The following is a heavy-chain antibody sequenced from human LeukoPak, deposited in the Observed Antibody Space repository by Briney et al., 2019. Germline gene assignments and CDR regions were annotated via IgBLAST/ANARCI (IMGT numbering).Heavy chain of an antibody. CDR2: ITANSGGT. Sequence: ASVKVSCKASGYTFTSYDINWVRQAPGQGLEWMGWITANSGGTNSAQKFQGRVTMTRDTSITTAYMELSRLRSDDTAVYYCARGTYTSGWSGPNWFDPWGQGTLVTVSS. V-gene: IGHV1-2*02. D-gene: IGHD6-19*01. CDR1: GYTFTSYD. J-gene: IGHJ5*02. CDR3: ARGTYTSGWSGPNWFDP.